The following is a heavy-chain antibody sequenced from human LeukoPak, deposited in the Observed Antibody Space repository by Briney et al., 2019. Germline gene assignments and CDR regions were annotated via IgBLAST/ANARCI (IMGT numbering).Heavy chain of an antibody. Sequence: GGSLRLSCAASGFTFSSYAMSCVSQAPKKGREWVSTISGSGGATYYADSVKGRFTISRDDSKNTLYLQMNSLRAEDTAVYYCAKDLGRYRNNYFDYWGQGTLVTVSS. CDR1: GFTFSSYA. V-gene: IGHV3-23*01. CDR2: ISGSGGAT. J-gene: IGHJ4*02. D-gene: IGHD1-26*01. CDR3: AKDLGRYRNNYFDY.